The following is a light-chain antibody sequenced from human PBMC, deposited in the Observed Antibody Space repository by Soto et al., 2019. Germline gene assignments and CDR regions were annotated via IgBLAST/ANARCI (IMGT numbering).Light chain of an antibody. CDR1: QSVSSSY. CDR2: GAS. CDR3: QQYNNWPPIT. Sequence: IVLTQSPGTLSLSPGERATLSCRASQSVSSSYLAWYQQKPGQAPRLLIYGASSRATGIPDRFSGSGSGTDFTLTISRLEPEDFAVYYCQQYNNWPPITFGQGTRLENK. V-gene: IGKV3-20*01. J-gene: IGKJ5*01.